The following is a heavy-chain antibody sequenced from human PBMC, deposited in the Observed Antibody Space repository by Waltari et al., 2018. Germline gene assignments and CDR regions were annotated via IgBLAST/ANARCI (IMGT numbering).Heavy chain of an antibody. CDR3: AAFLPDWGRGRDY. J-gene: IGHJ4*02. CDR2: ICHNGGK. D-gene: IGHD7-27*01. V-gene: IGHV4-38-2*01. CDR1: GHSISSTYY. Sequence: QVQLQESGPGLVKPSETLSLTCAVSGHSISSTYYWGWIRQSPGRGLEWIASICHNGGKYYTPSLKSRVTLSRSTSNNRFSPSLRSVTAADAAVYYCAAFLPDWGRGRDYWGQGILVTVSS.